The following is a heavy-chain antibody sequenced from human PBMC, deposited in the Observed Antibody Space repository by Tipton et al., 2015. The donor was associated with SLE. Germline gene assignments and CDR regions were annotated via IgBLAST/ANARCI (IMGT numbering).Heavy chain of an antibody. CDR3: ATLPNSDQINPVDY. Sequence: TLSLTCTVSGGSISNRIYYWGWIRQPPGKGLEWIGSVYYSGITYYNSSLKSRVTISVDTSKNQFSLNLSSVTAADTAVYYCATLPNSDQINPVDYWGQGTLVTVSS. CDR2: VYYSGIT. CDR1: GGSISNRIYY. D-gene: IGHD1/OR15-1a*01. J-gene: IGHJ4*02. V-gene: IGHV4-39*01.